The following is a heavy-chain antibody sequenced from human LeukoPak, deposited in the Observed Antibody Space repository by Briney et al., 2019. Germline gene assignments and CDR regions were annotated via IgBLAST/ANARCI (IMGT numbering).Heavy chain of an antibody. CDR2: IFYSGTT. CDR3: ARDLYGSGSYYNDHAFDI. CDR1: GGSISSYY. V-gene: IGHV4-59*01. J-gene: IGHJ3*02. Sequence: PSETLPLTCTVSGGSISSYYWSWIRQPPGKGLEWIGFIFYSGTTNYNPSLKSRVTISVDTSKNQFSLKLSSVTAADTAVYYCARDLYGSGSYYNDHAFDIWGQGTMVTVSS. D-gene: IGHD3-10*01.